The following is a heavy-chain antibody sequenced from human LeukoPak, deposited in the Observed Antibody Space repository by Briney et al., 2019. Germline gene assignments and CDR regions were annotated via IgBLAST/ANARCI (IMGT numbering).Heavy chain of an antibody. D-gene: IGHD3-9*01. CDR1: GVSISSFF. Sequence: ASETLSLTCTVSGVSISSFFWSWLRQPPGKGLEWLGYVHSSGSTKYNPSLKSRLIISVDMSKNQFSLKLRSVSVTDTAVYYCARLAPGNYDILTGDPKVVFDYWGQGALVTVSS. V-gene: IGHV4-59*01. CDR3: ARLAPGNYDILTGDPKVVFDY. CDR2: VHSSGST. J-gene: IGHJ4*02.